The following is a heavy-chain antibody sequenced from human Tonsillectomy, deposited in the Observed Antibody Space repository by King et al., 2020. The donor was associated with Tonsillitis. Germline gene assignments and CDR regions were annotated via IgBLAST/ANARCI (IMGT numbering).Heavy chain of an antibody. V-gene: IGHV5-10-1*03. CDR2: IDPSDSYP. Sequence: EVQLVESGAEVKKPGESLRISCTGSGYSFTSYWITWVRQMPGKGLEWMGRIDPSDSYPNYSPSFQGHVTISADKSISTAYLQWSSLKASDTAMYYCAGHDDSGGYYEDYWGQGTLVTVSS. CDR1: GYSFTSYW. J-gene: IGHJ4*02. CDR3: AGHDDSGGYYEDY. D-gene: IGHD3-22*01.